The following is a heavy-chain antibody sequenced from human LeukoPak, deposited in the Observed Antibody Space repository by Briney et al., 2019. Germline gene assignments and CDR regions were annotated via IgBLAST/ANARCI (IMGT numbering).Heavy chain of an antibody. CDR3: AKTWDLLYDY. V-gene: IGHV3-23*01. D-gene: IGHD1-26*01. Sequence: GGSLRLSCAASGFTFSSYAMSWVRQAPGKGLEWVSAISGSGGSTYYADFVRGRFTISRDNSKNTLFLQMNSLRAEDTAVYYCAKTWDLLYDYWGQGTLVTVSS. J-gene: IGHJ4*02. CDR1: GFTFSSYA. CDR2: ISGSGGST.